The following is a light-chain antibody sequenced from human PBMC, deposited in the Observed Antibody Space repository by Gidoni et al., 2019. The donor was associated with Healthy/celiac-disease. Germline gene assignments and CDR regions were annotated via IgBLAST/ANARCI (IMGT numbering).Light chain of an antibody. CDR1: KLGDKY. Sequence: YELTQPPSVSVSPGQTASITCSGDKLGDKYACWYQQKPGQSPVLVIYQDSKRPSGIPDRFSGSHSGNTATLTISGTQAMDEADYYCQAWDSSTRVFGGGTKLTVL. CDR3: QAWDSSTRV. CDR2: QDS. V-gene: IGLV3-1*01. J-gene: IGLJ3*02.